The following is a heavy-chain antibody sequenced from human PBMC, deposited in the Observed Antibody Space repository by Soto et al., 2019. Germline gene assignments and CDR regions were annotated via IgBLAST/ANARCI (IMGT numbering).Heavy chain of an antibody. CDR1: GFTFSSYS. CDR2: ISSSSSYI. J-gene: IGHJ4*02. Sequence: EVQLVESGGGLVKPGGSLRLSCAASGFTFSSYSMNWVRQAPGKGLEWVSSISSSSSYIYYADSVKGRFTISRDNAKNSLDLQMNSLRAEDTAVYYCARDGPESSGYYRLLDYWGQGTLVTVSS. D-gene: IGHD3-22*01. V-gene: IGHV3-21*01. CDR3: ARDGPESSGYYRLLDY.